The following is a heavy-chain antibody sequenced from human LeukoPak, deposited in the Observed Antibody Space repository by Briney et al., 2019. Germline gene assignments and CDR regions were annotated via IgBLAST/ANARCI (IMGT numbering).Heavy chain of an antibody. CDR2: ISGSGSAT. V-gene: IGHV3-23*01. D-gene: IGHD2-2*02. J-gene: IGHJ4*02. CDR3: AKTEAPAAIRAGSDY. CDR1: GFTASSNY. Sequence: GGSLRLSCAASGFTASSNYMSWVRQAPGKGLEWVSTISGSGSATYNAGSVKGRFTTSRDNSNNTLYLQMNSLRAEDTAVYYCAKTEAPAAIRAGSDYWGQGTLVTVSS.